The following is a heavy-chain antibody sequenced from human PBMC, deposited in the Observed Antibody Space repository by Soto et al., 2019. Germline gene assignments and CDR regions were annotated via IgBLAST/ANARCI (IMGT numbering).Heavy chain of an antibody. V-gene: IGHV4-59*08. J-gene: IGHJ6*03. CDR3: ARLCPNVLPGYSYHYHYMDV. CDR2: IHSSGAT. D-gene: IGHD3-9*01. Sequence: SETLSLSCTVSGGSINNYYWSWVRQPPREGLQWIGYIHSSGATNYNPSLKSRATISVDTSKNQFSLRLNSVTATDAAVYYCARLCPNVLPGYSYHYHYMDVWGKGTTVTVSS. CDR1: GGSINNYY.